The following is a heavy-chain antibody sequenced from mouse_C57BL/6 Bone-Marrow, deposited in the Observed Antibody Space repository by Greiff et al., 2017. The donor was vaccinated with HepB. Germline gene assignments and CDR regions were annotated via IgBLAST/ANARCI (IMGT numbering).Heavy chain of an antibody. CDR3: ASWIYYGNLRRAMDY. V-gene: IGHV2-6*01. CDR1: GFSLTSYG. CDR2: IWGVGST. Sequence: VMLVESGPGLVAPSQSLSITCTVSGFSLTSYGVDWVRQSPGKGLEWLGVIWGVGSTNYNSALKSRLSISKDNSKSQFFLKMNSLQTDDTAMYYCASWIYYGNLRRAMDYWGQGTSVTVSS. D-gene: IGHD2-1*01. J-gene: IGHJ4*01.